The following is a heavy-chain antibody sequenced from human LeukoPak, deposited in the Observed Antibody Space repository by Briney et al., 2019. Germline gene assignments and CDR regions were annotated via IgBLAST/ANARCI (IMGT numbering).Heavy chain of an antibody. CDR2: ISSSGSTI. CDR3: ARETRIRNYYDSGAYYYGDYFDY. CDR1: GFTFRSYE. Sequence: GGSLRLSCAASGFTFRSYEMNWVRQAPGKGLEWVSYISSSGSTIYYVDSVKGGFTISRDNAKNSLYMQMNSLRAEDTAIYYCARETRIRNYYDSGAYYYGDYFDYWGQGTLVTVSS. J-gene: IGHJ4*02. V-gene: IGHV3-48*03. D-gene: IGHD3-22*01.